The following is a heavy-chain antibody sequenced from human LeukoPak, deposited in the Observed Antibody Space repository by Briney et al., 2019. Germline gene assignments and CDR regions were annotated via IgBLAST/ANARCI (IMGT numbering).Heavy chain of an antibody. Sequence: AASVKVSCKASGGTFSSYTISWVRQAPGQGLEWMGRIIPILGIANYAQKLQGRVTITADKSTSTAYMELSSLRSEDTAVYYCARDGYGDYSPRNYYYGMDVWGQGTTVTVSS. CDR2: IIPILGIA. J-gene: IGHJ6*02. CDR3: ARDGYGDYSPRNYYYGMDV. CDR1: GGTFSSYT. D-gene: IGHD4-17*01. V-gene: IGHV1-69*04.